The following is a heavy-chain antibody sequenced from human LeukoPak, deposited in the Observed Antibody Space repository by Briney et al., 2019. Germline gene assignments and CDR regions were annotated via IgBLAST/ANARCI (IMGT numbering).Heavy chain of an antibody. J-gene: IGHJ6*02. D-gene: IGHD1-1*01. V-gene: IGHV4-59*01. CDR2: IYYSGST. Sequence: PSETLSLTCTVSGGSISSYYWSWIRQPPGKGLEWIGYIYYSGSTNYNPPLKSRVTISVDTSKNQFSLKLSSVTAADTAVYYCARVHTTIIEGYFYYGMDVWGQGTTVTVSS. CDR1: GGSISSYY. CDR3: ARVHTTIIEGYFYYGMDV.